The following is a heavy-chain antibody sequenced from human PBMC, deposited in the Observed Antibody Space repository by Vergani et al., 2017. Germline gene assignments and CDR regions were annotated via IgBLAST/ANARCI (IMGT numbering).Heavy chain of an antibody. CDR2: ISGSGGST. V-gene: IGHV3-23*01. J-gene: IGHJ5*02. D-gene: IGHD3-10*01. CDR3: ARHASGSGSPDP. Sequence: EVQLLESGGGLVQPGGSLRLSCAASGFTFSSYAMSWVRQAPGKGLEWVSAISGSGGSTYYADSVKGRFTISADKSISTAYLQWSSLKASDTAMYYCARHASGSGSPDPWGQGTLDTVSS. CDR1: GFTFSSYA.